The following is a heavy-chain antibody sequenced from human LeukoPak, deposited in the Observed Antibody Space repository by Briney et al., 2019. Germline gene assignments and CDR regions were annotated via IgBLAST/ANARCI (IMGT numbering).Heavy chain of an antibody. CDR1: GFTFSSYS. J-gene: IGHJ4*02. CDR3: AKDLKFRLLWSFDY. CDR2: ISSSSSYI. V-gene: IGHV3-21*01. Sequence: GGSLRLSCAASGFTFSSYSMNWVRQAPGKGLEWVSSISSSSSYIYYADSVKGRFTISRDNSKNTLYLQMNSLRAEDTAVYYCAKDLKFRLLWSFDYWGQGTLVSVSS. D-gene: IGHD3-10*01.